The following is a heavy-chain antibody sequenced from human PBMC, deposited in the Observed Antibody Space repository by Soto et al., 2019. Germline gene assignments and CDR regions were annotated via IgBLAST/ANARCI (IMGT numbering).Heavy chain of an antibody. CDR1: GGSISSSNW. J-gene: IGHJ3*02. CDR3: ARAGDGYNKREAFDI. CDR2: IYHSGST. D-gene: IGHD5-12*01. Sequence: SETLSLTCAVSGGSISSSNWWSWVRQPPGKGLEWIGEIYHSGSTNYNPSLKSRVTISVDKSKNQFSLKLRSVTAADTAVYYCARAGDGYNKREAFDIWGQGTMVTVSS. V-gene: IGHV4-4*02.